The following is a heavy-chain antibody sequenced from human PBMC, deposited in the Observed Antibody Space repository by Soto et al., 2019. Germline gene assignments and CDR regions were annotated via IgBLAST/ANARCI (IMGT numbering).Heavy chain of an antibody. CDR2: IYYSGST. Sequence: SETLSLTCTVSGGSISSYYWSWIRQPPGKGLEWIGYIYYSGSTNYNPSLKSRVTISVDTSKNQFSLKLSSVTAADTAVYYCARERRRKYYGSGSYFDYWGQGTLVTVSS. D-gene: IGHD3-10*01. CDR1: GGSISSYY. J-gene: IGHJ4*02. V-gene: IGHV4-59*01. CDR3: ARERRRKYYGSGSYFDY.